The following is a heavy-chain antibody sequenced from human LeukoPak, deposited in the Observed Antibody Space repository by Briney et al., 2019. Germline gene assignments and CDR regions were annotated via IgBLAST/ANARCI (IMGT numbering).Heavy chain of an antibody. Sequence: GGSLRLSCAASGFTFSSYAMSWVRQAPGKGLEWVSAISGSTGRTYHADSVKGRFTISRDNSKNTLSLQMNSLRAEDTAVYYCARECGYSYGLAGFFDYWGQGTLVTVSS. CDR1: GFTFSSYA. D-gene: IGHD5-18*01. J-gene: IGHJ4*02. V-gene: IGHV3-23*01. CDR2: ISGSTGRT. CDR3: ARECGYSYGLAGFFDY.